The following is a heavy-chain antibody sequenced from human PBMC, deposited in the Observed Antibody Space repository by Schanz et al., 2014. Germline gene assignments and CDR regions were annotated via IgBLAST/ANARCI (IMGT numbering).Heavy chain of an antibody. CDR2: IWYDGSKK. D-gene: IGHD6-19*01. Sequence: QVQLAESGGGVVQPGRSLRLSCAASGFAFNNYGMHWVRQAPGKGLEWVAVIWYDGSKKYYADSVKGRFTISRDSSKNTLDLQMNSLRAEDTAVYYCTTYCDGGCAIDNWGQGALXTVSS. J-gene: IGHJ4*02. V-gene: IGHV3-33*01. CDR1: GFAFNNYG. CDR3: TTYCDGGCAIDN.